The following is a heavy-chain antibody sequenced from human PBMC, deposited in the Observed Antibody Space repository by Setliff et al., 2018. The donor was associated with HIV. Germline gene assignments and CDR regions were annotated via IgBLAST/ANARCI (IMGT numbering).Heavy chain of an antibody. Sequence: TSETLSLTCTVSGGSINRISYYWGWIRQAPGRGLEWIGSIYNSGSTYYNPSLKSRIIISSDTSKNQISLGLTSVTAADTAVYFCARSLAGLMNYFDYWGQGMLVTVSS. D-gene: IGHD6-19*01. J-gene: IGHJ4*02. V-gene: IGHV4-39*01. CDR1: GGSINRISYY. CDR2: IYNSGST. CDR3: ARSLAGLMNYFDY.